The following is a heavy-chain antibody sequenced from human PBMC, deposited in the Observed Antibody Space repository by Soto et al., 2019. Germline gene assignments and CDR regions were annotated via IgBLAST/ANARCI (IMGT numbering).Heavy chain of an antibody. D-gene: IGHD3-22*01. Sequence: GSLRRSGSASGCTFSNAWMSWVRQAPGKGLEWVGRIKSKTDGGTTDYAAPVKGRFTISRDDSKNTLYLQMNSLKTEDTAVYYCNTDPQNYYYYDSSGLSFDYWGQGTLVTVYS. CDR3: NTDPQNYYYYDSSGLSFDY. J-gene: IGHJ4*02. CDR1: GCTFSNAW. CDR2: IKSKTDGGTT. V-gene: IGHV3-15*01.